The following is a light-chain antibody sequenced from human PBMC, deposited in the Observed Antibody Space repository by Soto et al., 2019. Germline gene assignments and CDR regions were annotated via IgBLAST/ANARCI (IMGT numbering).Light chain of an antibody. Sequence: DIEMTQSPSTLSASVEDRVTITCRASQSISAWLAWYQQKPGKAPKLLVYKASTLETGVPSRFSGSGSGTEFTLTISSLQPDDFATYYCHQYHNFPYTFGEGTKLEI. CDR2: KAS. CDR1: QSISAW. CDR3: HQYHNFPYT. J-gene: IGKJ2*01. V-gene: IGKV1-5*03.